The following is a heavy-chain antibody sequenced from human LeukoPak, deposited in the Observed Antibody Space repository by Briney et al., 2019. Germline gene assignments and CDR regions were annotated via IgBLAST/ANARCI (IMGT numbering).Heavy chain of an antibody. V-gene: IGHV3-30*18. CDR2: MSYDGTKE. D-gene: IGHD3-10*01. CDR3: AKDRYGSGNNYLDA. Sequence: GGSPRLSCAASGFSFSSYAMHWVRQAPAKGLEWVAFMSYDGTKEHYADTVKGRFTISRDNSMNTLYLQINSLGPEDTAVYYCAKDRYGSGNNYLDAWGQGTLVTVSS. CDR1: GFSFSSYA. J-gene: IGHJ4*02.